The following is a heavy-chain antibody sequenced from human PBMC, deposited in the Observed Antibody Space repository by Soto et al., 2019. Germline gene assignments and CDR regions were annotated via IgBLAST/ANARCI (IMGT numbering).Heavy chain of an antibody. Sequence: SETLSLTCSVSGYSVTSSDYYWAWIRHPPGKGLEWIGSMFYSGLTYYNPSLKSRVTLSVDTSKNQFSVRLNSVTAADTAVYYCAPLSVSLSGPYGIHVWGQGTTVTVSS. V-gene: IGHV4-39*01. CDR2: MFYSGLT. D-gene: IGHD2-15*01. CDR3: APLSVSLSGPYGIHV. CDR1: GYSVTSSDYY. J-gene: IGHJ6*02.